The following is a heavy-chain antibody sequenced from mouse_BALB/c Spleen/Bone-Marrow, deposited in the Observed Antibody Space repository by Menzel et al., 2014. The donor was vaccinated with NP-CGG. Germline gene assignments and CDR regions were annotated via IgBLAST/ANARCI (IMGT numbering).Heavy chain of an antibody. CDR1: GYTFTSYV. D-gene: IGHD2-10*02. J-gene: IGHJ4*01. Sequence: VQLQQSGPELVKPGASVKMSCKASGYTFTSYVMHWVKQKPGQGLEWIGYINSYNDGTKYNEKFKGKATLTSDKSSSTAYMELSSLTSEDSAVYYCARGGYGNVYYAMDYWGQGTSVTVSS. V-gene: IGHV1-14*01. CDR3: ARGGYGNVYYAMDY. CDR2: INSYNDGT.